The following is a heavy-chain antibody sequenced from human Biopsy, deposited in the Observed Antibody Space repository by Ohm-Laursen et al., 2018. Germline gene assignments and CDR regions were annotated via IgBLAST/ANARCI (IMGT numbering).Heavy chain of an antibody. V-gene: IGHV1-18*01. CDR1: GYSFNNYG. CDR3: ASLEDRTFDK. Sequence: TSVKVSCKASGYSFNNYGINWVRQAPGQGLEWMGRISGYNGNTKYAQKFQGRVTMTTDTSTSAVYMEVRSLRSDDTAVYYCASLEDRTFDKWGQGTLVTVSS. CDR2: ISGYNGNT. J-gene: IGHJ4*02.